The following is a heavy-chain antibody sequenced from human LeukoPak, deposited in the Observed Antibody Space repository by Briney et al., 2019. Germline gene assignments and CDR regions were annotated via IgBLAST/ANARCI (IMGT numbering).Heavy chain of an antibody. CDR2: MNLKTGNT. CDR3: VRIYYSNAFDI. V-gene: IGHV1-8*01. Sequence: VASVKVSCKASGYTFTNFDINWVRQAPGQGLEWMGWMNLKTGNTGSAQKFQGRVTITGNTSISTAYMELSSLRSEDTAVYYCVRIYYSNAFDIWGQGTMVTVSS. CDR1: GYTFTNFD. J-gene: IGHJ3*02. D-gene: IGHD4-11*01.